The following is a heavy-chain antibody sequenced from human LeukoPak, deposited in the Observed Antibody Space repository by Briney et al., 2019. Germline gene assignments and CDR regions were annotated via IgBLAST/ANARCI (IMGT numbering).Heavy chain of an antibody. CDR1: GGSISSYY. CDR2: IYYSGST. J-gene: IGHJ6*02. Sequence: ETLSLTCTVSGGSISSYYWSWIRQPPGKGLEWIGYIYYSGSTNYNPSLKSRVTISVDTSKNQFSLKLSSVTAADTAVYYCARGLNGSGFPYYYGMDVWGQGTTVTVSS. D-gene: IGHD3-22*01. V-gene: IGHV4-59*01. CDR3: ARGLNGSGFPYYYGMDV.